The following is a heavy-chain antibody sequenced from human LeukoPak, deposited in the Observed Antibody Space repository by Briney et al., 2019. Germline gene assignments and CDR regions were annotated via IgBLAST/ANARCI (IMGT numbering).Heavy chain of an antibody. CDR3: ARASRLEWLYV. J-gene: IGHJ6*02. V-gene: IGHV4-31*03. D-gene: IGHD3-3*01. Sequence: MASETLSLTCTVSGGSISSGGYYWSWIRQHPGKGPEWIGYIYYSGSTYYNPSLKSRVTISVDTSKNQFSLKLSSVTAADTAVYYCARASRLEWLYVWGQGTTVTVSS. CDR1: GGSISSGGYY. CDR2: IYYSGST.